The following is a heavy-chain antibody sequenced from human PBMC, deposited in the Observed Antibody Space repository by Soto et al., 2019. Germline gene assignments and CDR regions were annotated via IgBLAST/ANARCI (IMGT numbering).Heavy chain of an antibody. CDR3: AQDLRGTVRIAAAGTVMGY. CDR2: ISYDGSNK. Sequence: QVQLVESGGGVVQPGRSLRLSCAASGFTFSSYGMHWVRQAPGKGLEWVAVISYDGSNKYYADSVKGRFTISRDNSKNTLYLQMNSLRAEDTAVYYCAQDLRGTVRIAAAGTVMGYWGQGTLVTVSS. V-gene: IGHV3-30*18. D-gene: IGHD6-13*01. J-gene: IGHJ4*02. CDR1: GFTFSSYG.